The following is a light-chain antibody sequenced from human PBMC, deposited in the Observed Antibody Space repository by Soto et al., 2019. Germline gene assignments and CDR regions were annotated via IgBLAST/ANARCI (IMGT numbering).Light chain of an antibody. CDR3: SSYTSSSTLV. J-gene: IGLJ1*01. Sequence: QSALTQPASVSGSPGQLITISCTGTSSDVGGHNSVAWYQHNPGKAPKLMIYDVSNRPSGVSSRFSGSKSGNTASLSISGLQAEDEADYYCSSYTSSSTLVFGTGTKVTVL. V-gene: IGLV2-14*01. CDR2: DVS. CDR1: SSDVGGHNS.